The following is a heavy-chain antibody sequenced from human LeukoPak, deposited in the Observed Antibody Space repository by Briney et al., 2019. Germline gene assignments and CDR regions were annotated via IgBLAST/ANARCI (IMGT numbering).Heavy chain of an antibody. CDR2: IYYSGST. V-gene: IGHV4-39*01. CDR3: ARQQWLASYYYYMDV. D-gene: IGHD6-19*01. J-gene: IGHJ6*03. Sequence: SETLSLTCTVSGGSISSSSYYWGWIRQPPGKGLVWIGSIYYSGSTYYNPSLKSRVTISVDTSKNQFSLKLSSVTAADTAVYYCARQQWLASYYYYMDVWGKGTTVTVPS. CDR1: GGSISSSSYY.